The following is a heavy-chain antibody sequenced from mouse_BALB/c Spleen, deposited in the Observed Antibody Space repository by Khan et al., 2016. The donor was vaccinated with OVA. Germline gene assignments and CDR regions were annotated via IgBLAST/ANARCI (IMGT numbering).Heavy chain of an antibody. CDR1: GYTFSSYW. J-gene: IGHJ1*01. D-gene: IGHD2-1*01. V-gene: IGHV1-9*01. CDR2: ILPGSGST. Sequence: VQLQQSGAELMKPGASVKISCKATGYTFSSYWIEWVKQRPGHGLEWIGEILPGSGSTNYNERFKGKATFTADTSSNTVYMQLSSLTSDDSAVYYCARYGNRCCFDVWGAGTTVTVAS. CDR3: ARYGNRCCFDV.